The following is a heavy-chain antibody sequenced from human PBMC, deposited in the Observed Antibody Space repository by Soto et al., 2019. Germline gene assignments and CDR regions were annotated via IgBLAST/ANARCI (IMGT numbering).Heavy chain of an antibody. CDR1: GLAFNIEN. J-gene: IGHJ4*02. D-gene: IGHD2-8*01. Sequence: LRLSCAASGLAFNIENMNWVRQAPGKGLEWVSTISSGSTFIYYADSLKGRFTISRDNAKNSLFLHMNRPTAEDTAVYYCVRSSCTSGVCYFVNWGQGTRVTVSS. V-gene: IGHV3-21*01. CDR2: ISSGSTFI. CDR3: VRSSCTSGVCYFVN.